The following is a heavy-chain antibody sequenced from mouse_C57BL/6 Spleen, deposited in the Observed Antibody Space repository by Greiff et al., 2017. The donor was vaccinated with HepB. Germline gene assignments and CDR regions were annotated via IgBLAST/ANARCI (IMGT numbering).Heavy chain of an antibody. CDR1: GFSFNTYA. J-gene: IGHJ4*01. CDR2: IRSKSNNYAT. Sequence: EVQGVESGGGLVQPKGSLKLSCAASGFSFNTYAMNWVRQAPGKGLEWVARIRSKSNNYATYYADSVKDRFTISRDDSESMLYLQMNNLKTEDTAMYYCVRHVDGYYYAMDYWGQGTSVTVSS. CDR3: VRHVDGYYYAMDY. V-gene: IGHV10-1*01.